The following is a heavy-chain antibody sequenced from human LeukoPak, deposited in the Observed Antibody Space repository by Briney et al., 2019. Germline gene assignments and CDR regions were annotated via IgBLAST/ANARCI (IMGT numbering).Heavy chain of an antibody. V-gene: IGHV4-38-2*02. CDR3: TRVDWNPDY. CDR1: GYSISSGYH. D-gene: IGHD1-1*01. Sequence: PSETLSLTCTVSGYSISSGYHWDWIRQPPGKGLEWIGSIHRSGSTYYNPSLKSRVTISLDTSKNQFSLKLSSVTVADTAVYYCTRVDWNPDYWGQGTLVTVSS. J-gene: IGHJ4*02. CDR2: IHRSGST.